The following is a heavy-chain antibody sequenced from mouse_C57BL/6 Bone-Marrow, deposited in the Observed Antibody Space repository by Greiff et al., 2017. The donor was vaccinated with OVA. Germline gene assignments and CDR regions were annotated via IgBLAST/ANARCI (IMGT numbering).Heavy chain of an antibody. D-gene: IGHD1-1*01. CDR1: GYTFTSYW. J-gene: IGHJ2*01. V-gene: IGHV1-69*01. Sequence: VQLQQPGAELVMPGASVKLSCKASGYTFTSYWMHWVKQRPGQGLEWIGEIDPSDSYTNYNQKFKGKSTLTVDKTSSTAYMQLSSLTSEDSAVYYCSRDYYGSGGYWGQGTTLTVSS. CDR2: IDPSDSYT. CDR3: SRDYYGSGGY.